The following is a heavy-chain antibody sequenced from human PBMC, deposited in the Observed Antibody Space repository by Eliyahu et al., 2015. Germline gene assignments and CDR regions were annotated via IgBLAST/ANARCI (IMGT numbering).Heavy chain of an antibody. V-gene: IGHV3-66*01. CDR3: AKDMGAAAGYFDY. J-gene: IGHJ4*02. CDR2: IYSDGST. Sequence: EVQLVESGGGLVQPGGSLXLSCAASGFTVXVNYMSWVRQAPGKGLEWVSIIYSDGSTYYADSVRGRFTVSRDNSKNTLYLQMNSLRAEDTAVYYCAKDMGAAAGYFDYWGQGILVTVSS. D-gene: IGHD6-13*01. CDR1: GFTVXVNY.